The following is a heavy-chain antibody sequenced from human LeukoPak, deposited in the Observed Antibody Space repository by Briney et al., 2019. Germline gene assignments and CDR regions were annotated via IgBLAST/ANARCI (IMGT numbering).Heavy chain of an antibody. CDR2: ISSSSSYI. CDR3: ARDVLPYCSGGSCTIDY. Sequence: GGSLRLSCAASGFTFSSYSMNWVRQAPAKGLEWVSCISSSSSYIYYADSVKGRFTISRDNAKNSLYLQMNSLRAEDTAVYYCARDVLPYCSGGSCTIDYWGQGTLVTVSS. D-gene: IGHD2-15*01. J-gene: IGHJ4*02. CDR1: GFTFSSYS. V-gene: IGHV3-21*01.